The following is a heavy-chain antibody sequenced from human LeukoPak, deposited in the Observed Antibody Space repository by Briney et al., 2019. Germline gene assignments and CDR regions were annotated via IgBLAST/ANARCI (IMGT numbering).Heavy chain of an antibody. CDR2: FDPEDGET. CDR3: ATDRSWELRANYYGMDV. Sequence: GASVKVSCKVSGYTLTELSMQWVRQAPGQRLEWMGGFDPEDGETIYTQKFQGRVTMTEDTSTNTAYMELSRLRSEDTAVYYCATDRSWELRANYYGMDVWGQGTTVTVSS. V-gene: IGHV1-24*01. J-gene: IGHJ6*02. D-gene: IGHD1-26*01. CDR1: GYTLTELS.